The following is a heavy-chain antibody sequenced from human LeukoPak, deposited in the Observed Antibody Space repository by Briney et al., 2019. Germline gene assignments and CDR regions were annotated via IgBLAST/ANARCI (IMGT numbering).Heavy chain of an antibody. V-gene: IGHV1-18*01. CDR1: GYIFTSYG. CDR3: ARDCLVGATFPDAFDI. Sequence: ASVKVSCKASGYIFTSYGISWVRQAPGQGLEWMGWISAYNGNTNYAQKLQGRVTMTTDTSTSTAYMELRSLRSDDTAVYYCARDCLVGATFPDAFDIWGQGTMVTVSS. J-gene: IGHJ3*02. D-gene: IGHD1-26*01. CDR2: ISAYNGNT.